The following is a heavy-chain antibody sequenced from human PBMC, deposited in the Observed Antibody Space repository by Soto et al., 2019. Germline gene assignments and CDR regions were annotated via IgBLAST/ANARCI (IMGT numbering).Heavy chain of an antibody. V-gene: IGHV1-69*01. Sequence: QVQLVQSGAEVKKPGSSVKVSCKASGGTFSSYAISWVRQAPGQGLEWMGGIIPIFGTANYAQKFQGRVTITADESTRTAYMELSSLRSEDTAVYYCARRGLLITGTTGYYYGMDVWGQGTTVTVSS. CDR2: IIPIFGTA. CDR1: GGTFSSYA. D-gene: IGHD1-7*01. CDR3: ARRGLLITGTTGYYYGMDV. J-gene: IGHJ6*02.